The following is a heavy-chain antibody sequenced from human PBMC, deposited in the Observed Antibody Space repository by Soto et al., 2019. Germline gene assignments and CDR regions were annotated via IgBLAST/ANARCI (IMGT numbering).Heavy chain of an antibody. CDR1: GYTFINYN. V-gene: IGHV1-18*01. J-gene: IGHJ4*02. CDR2: ISTSNGDT. CDR3: ARDITGATGDY. D-gene: IGHD1-26*01. Sequence: QVQLVQSGPEVKEPGASVRVSCKASGYTFINYNIFWVRQAPGQGLEWMGWISTSNGDTSYAQNFQGRVTMTTDTSTSTAYVELRSLRYDDTAVYYCARDITGATGDYWDQGTLVTVSS.